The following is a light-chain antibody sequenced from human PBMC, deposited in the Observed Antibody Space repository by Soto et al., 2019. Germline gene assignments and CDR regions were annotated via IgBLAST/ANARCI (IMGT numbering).Light chain of an antibody. J-gene: IGKJ1*01. CDR2: AAS. CDR3: QQSYTTPWT. V-gene: IGKV1-39*01. Sequence: DIQMTQSPSSLSASVGDRVTITCRASQSITSYLNWYQQKPGKDPQLLIYAASSLQSGVPSRFSGSVSGTDFTLTISSLQPEDFATYFCQQSYTTPWTFGQVTKVEVK. CDR1: QSITSY.